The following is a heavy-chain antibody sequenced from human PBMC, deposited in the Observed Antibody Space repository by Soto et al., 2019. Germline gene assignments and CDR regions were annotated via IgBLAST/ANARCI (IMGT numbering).Heavy chain of an antibody. Sequence: SVKVSCKASGGTFSSYAISWVRQAPGQGLEWMGGIIPIFSTANYAQKFQGRVTITADESTSTAYMELSSLRSEDTAVYYCARGSYDSSGPISSRGYYYYYGMDVWGQ. J-gene: IGHJ6*02. CDR1: GGTFSSYA. V-gene: IGHV1-69*13. CDR2: IIPIFSTA. CDR3: ARGSYDSSGPISSRGYYYYYGMDV. D-gene: IGHD3-22*01.